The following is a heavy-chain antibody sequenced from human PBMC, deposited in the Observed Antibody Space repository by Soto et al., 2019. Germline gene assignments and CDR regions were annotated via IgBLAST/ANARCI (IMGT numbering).Heavy chain of an antibody. J-gene: IGHJ4*02. CDR3: AKGGHLSFFDY. V-gene: IGHV3-23*01. CDR2: VSGNGGET. Sequence: EVQLSESGGDLVQPGGSLRLSCAASGLTFRNYAMTWVRQAPGKGPEWVSTVSGNGGETFYADSVEGRFTISRDNSKDTVYLVLNSLRVEDTAVYYCAKGGHLSFFDYWCQGTLVTVSS. CDR1: GLTFRNYA. D-gene: IGHD3-16*02.